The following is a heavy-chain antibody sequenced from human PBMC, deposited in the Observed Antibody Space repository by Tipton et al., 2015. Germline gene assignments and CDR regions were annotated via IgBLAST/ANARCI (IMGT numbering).Heavy chain of an antibody. CDR3: ARVTERAITLTVVGTRGAFDI. CDR2: ISSGSNYI. V-gene: IGHV3-21*01. Sequence: SLRLSCAASGFTFSRYSMNWVRQAPGKGLEWVSSISSGSNYIYYADSVKGRFTISRDNAKNSLYLQMNSLRAEDTAVYYCARVTERAITLTVVGTRGAFDIWGQGTMVTVSA. CDR1: GFTFSRYS. J-gene: IGHJ3*02. D-gene: IGHD3-22*01.